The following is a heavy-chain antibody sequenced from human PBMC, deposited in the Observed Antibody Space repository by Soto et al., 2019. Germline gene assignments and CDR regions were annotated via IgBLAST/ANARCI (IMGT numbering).Heavy chain of an antibody. Sequence: GESLKISCKGSGYSFTSYWISWVRQMPGKGLEWMGRIDPSDSYTNYSPSFQGHVTISADKSISTAYLQWSSLKASDTAMYYCARVRWQTNYYYYGMDVWGQGTTVTSP. J-gene: IGHJ6*02. V-gene: IGHV5-10-1*01. D-gene: IGHD2-15*01. CDR1: GYSFTSYW. CDR2: IDPSDSYT. CDR3: ARVRWQTNYYYYGMDV.